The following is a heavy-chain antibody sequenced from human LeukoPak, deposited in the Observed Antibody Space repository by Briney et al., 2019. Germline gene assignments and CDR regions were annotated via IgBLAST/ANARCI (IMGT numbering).Heavy chain of an antibody. CDR2: INKDGSEK. J-gene: IGHJ4*02. CDR3: AKAREDYGDSVHDY. Sequence: GGSLRLSCAASGFILSNHWMTWVRQAPGKGPEWVANINKDGSEKYCVDSVKGRFTISRDTAKNSLYLRMNNLRAEDTAVYYCAKAREDYGDSVHDYWGQGTLVTVSS. D-gene: IGHD4-17*01. CDR1: GFILSNHW. V-gene: IGHV3-7*03.